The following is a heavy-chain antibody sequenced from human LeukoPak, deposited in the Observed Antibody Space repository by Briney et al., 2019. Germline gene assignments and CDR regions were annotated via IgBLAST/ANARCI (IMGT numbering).Heavy chain of an antibody. Sequence: PSETLSLTCTVSGGSISSSSYYWGWIRQPPGKGLEWIGSIYYSGTTYYNPSLKSRVTISLDTSKNQFSLKLSSVTAADTAVYYCARVAYDYVWGSHRYPWFDLWGQGTLVTVSS. J-gene: IGHJ5*02. CDR2: IYYSGTT. D-gene: IGHD3-16*02. CDR3: ARVAYDYVWGSHRYPWFDL. V-gene: IGHV4-39*07. CDR1: GGSISSSSYY.